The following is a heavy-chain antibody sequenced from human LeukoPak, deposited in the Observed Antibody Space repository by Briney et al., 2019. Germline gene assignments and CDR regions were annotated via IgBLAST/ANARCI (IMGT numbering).Heavy chain of an antibody. V-gene: IGHV4-59*01. CDR2: IDYSGST. J-gene: IGHJ6*02. D-gene: IGHD1-26*01. CDR1: GVSIRSYF. CDR3: ARDRTEIVGTTLYYYYGIDV. Sequence: PSETLSLTCTVSGVSIRSYFWSWIRQPPGKGLEWIGYIDYSGSTNYNPSLKSRVTISVDTSKNQFSLNLSSVTAADMAVYYCARDRTEIVGTTLYYYYGIDVWGQGTTVTVSS.